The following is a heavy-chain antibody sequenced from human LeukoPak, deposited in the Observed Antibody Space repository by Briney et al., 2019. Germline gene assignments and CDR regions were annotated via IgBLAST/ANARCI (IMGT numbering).Heavy chain of an antibody. Sequence: GGSLRLSCAASGFTFSSYGMNWVRQAPGKGLVWVSRVSTDGTTTTYADSVQGRFTVSRDNAKNTLFLQMNDLRPEDTAVYFCARECGPSRCASSSPDYWGQGTLVTVSS. CDR3: ARECGPSRCASSSPDY. D-gene: IGHD6-6*01. J-gene: IGHJ4*02. CDR2: VSTDGTTT. CDR1: GFTFSSYG. V-gene: IGHV3-74*01.